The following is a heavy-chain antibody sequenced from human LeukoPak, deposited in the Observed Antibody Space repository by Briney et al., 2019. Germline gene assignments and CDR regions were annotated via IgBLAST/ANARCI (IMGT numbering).Heavy chain of an antibody. D-gene: IGHD6-19*01. CDR3: ARDLGGWQGDS. CDR1: GYTFTGYY. V-gene: IGHV1-2*02. CDR2: INPNNGGT. Sequence: ASVKVSCKASGYTFTGYYIHWVRQAPGQGLEWMGWINPNNGGTNYPQKFQGRVTMTRDTSISTAYMELSRLRSDDTAVYYCARDLGGWQGDSWGQGTLVTVSS. J-gene: IGHJ4*02.